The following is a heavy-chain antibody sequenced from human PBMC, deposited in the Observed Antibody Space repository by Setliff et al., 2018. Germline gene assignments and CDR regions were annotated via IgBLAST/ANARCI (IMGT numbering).Heavy chain of an antibody. CDR3: ARMSGFQYMDV. CDR1: DDSISSRHYY. J-gene: IGHJ6*03. D-gene: IGHD3-3*01. Sequence: SETLSLTCTVSDDSISSRHYYWSWIRQPAGKGLEWLGQIYTSWSTNYNPSLRGRATLSVDASKRQFSLKLTSVTAADTAVYYCARMSGFQYMDVWGKGTTGTVSS. CDR2: IYTSWST. V-gene: IGHV4-61*09.